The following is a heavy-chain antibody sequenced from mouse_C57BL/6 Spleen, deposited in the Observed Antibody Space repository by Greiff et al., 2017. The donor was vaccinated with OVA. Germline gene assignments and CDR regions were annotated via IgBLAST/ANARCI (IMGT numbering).Heavy chain of an antibody. J-gene: IGHJ1*03. CDR1: GYTFTGYW. Sequence: VQLQQSGAELMKPGASVKLSCKATGYTFTGYWLEWVKQRPGHGLEWIGEILPGSGSTNYNEKFKGKATFTADTSSNTAYMQLSSLTTEYSAIYYSARQGITTVVAHRYFDVWGTGTTVTVSS. V-gene: IGHV1-9*01. CDR2: ILPGSGST. CDR3: ARQGITTVVAHRYFDV. D-gene: IGHD1-1*01.